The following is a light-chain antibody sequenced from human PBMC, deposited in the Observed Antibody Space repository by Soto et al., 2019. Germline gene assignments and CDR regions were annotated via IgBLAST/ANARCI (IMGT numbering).Light chain of an antibody. CDR1: QSISKS. CDR2: AAS. V-gene: IGKV1-39*01. CDR3: QQSYSGLVA. Sequence: DCQVTQSPSALSAYVGDRVTITCRASQSISKSLNWYQQKPGKAPELLIYAASTLQSGVPSRFSGSGSGTDFTLTISSLQPEDSASYYCQQSYSGLVAFGQGTKVDIK. J-gene: IGKJ1*01.